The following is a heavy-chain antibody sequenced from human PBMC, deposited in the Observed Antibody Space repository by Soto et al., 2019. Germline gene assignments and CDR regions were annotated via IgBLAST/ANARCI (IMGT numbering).Heavy chain of an antibody. CDR3: ASEKRSYYHYYGMDV. Sequence: SETLSLTCTVSCCSISSGGYYWSWIRQHPGKGLEWIGYIYYSGSTYYNPSLKSRVTISVDTSKNQFSLKLSSVTAADTAVYYCASEKRSYYHYYGMDVWGQGTTVTVSS. CDR2: IYYSGST. CDR1: CCSISSGGYY. V-gene: IGHV4-31*03. J-gene: IGHJ6*02.